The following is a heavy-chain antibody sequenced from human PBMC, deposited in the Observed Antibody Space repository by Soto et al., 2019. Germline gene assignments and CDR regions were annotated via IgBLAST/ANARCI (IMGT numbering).Heavy chain of an antibody. D-gene: IGHD2-21*02. Sequence: ASVKVSCKASGYIFTNYDITWVRQAPGQGLEWMGWISAYNGNTNYAQKLQDRVTMTTDTSTSTAYMELRSLGSDDTAVYYCVRAYCGGDCYSVYDYWGQGTLVTVSS. CDR2: ISAYNGNT. CDR3: VRAYCGGDCYSVYDY. CDR1: GYIFTNYD. J-gene: IGHJ4*02. V-gene: IGHV1-18*01.